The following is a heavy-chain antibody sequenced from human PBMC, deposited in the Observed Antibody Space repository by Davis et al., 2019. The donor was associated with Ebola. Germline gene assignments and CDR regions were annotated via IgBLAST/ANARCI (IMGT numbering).Heavy chain of an antibody. D-gene: IGHD1-14*01. Sequence: LRLSCTVSGGSISSGGSYWSWIRQHPGKGLEWIGYIYYSGSTYYNPSLKSRVTISVDTSKNQFSLKLSSVTVADTAVYYCARGTGPVDYWGQGTLVTVSS. CDR1: GGSISSGGSY. J-gene: IGHJ4*02. V-gene: IGHV4-31*03. CDR3: ARGTGPVDY. CDR2: IYYSGST.